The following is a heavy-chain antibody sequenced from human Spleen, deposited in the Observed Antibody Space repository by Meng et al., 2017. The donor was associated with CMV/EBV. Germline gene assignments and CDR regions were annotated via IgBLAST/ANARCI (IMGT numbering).Heavy chain of an antibody. J-gene: IGHJ4*02. CDR1: NGSIRSSNYF. CDR2: MSYIGDT. Sequence: GSLRLSCSVSNGSIRSSNYFWGWVRQPPGKGLEWIGSMSYIGDTYHNPSLESRVTLSVDPSKNQFSLKLSSVTAADTAVYYCARGLGYCSSTSCYTSGIYFDYWGQGTLVTVSS. D-gene: IGHD2-2*02. V-gene: IGHV4-39*01. CDR3: ARGLGYCSSTSCYTSGIYFDY.